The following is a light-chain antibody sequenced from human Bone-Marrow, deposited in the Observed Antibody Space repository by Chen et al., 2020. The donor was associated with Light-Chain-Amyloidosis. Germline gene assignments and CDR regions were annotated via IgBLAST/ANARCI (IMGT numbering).Light chain of an antibody. J-gene: IGLJ1*01. CDR1: SSDVGGDNH. CDR2: EVT. V-gene: IGLV2-14*01. CDR3: SSYTITNTLV. Sequence: QSALTQPASVHGSPGQSNTNSCTGTSSDVGGDNHVSWYQQHPDKAPKLMIYEVTNRPSWVPDRFSGSKSDNTASLTISGLQTEDEADYFCSSYTITNTLVFGSGTRVTVL.